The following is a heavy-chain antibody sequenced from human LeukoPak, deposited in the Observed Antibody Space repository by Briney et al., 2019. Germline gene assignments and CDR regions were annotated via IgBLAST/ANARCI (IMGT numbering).Heavy chain of an antibody. V-gene: IGHV4-34*01. J-gene: IGHJ6*02. CDR3: ARLTRIAAAGTYNAGLYYPMDV. CDR2: VNRSGSA. Sequence: SVTLSLTCAVYGGSLSGYYWSWIRQPPGKGLEWIGDVNRSGSANYKTSLKSRVTISVDTSKSQFSLGLSSVTAADTAVYYCARLTRIAAAGTYNAGLYYPMDVWGQGATVTVSS. CDR1: GGSLSGYY. D-gene: IGHD6-13*01.